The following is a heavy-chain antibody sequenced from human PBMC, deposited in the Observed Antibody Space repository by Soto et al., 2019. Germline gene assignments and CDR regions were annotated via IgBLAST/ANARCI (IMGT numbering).Heavy chain of an antibody. CDR2: IYYSGST. CDR1: GGSISSSSYY. V-gene: IGHV4-39*01. D-gene: IGHD3-3*01. CDR3: ARLYRLLEWLLPSPNYGMDV. J-gene: IGHJ6*02. Sequence: SETLSLTCTVSGGSISSSSYYWGWIRQPPGKGLEWIGSIYYSGSTYYNPSLKSRVTISVDTSKNQFSLKLSSVTAADTAVYYCARLYRLLEWLLPSPNYGMDVWGQGTTVTVSS.